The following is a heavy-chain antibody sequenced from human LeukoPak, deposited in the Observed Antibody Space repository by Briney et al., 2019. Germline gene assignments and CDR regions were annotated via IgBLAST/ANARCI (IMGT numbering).Heavy chain of an antibody. D-gene: IGHD5-24*01. Sequence: SETLSLTCTVSGGSISTYYWNWLRQPTGKGLEWIGYISYTGSTNYSPSLKSRVTMSVDTSKNQFSLKLSSVTAADTAVYYCARLRELAALHDALDIWGQGTMVTV. CDR1: GGSISTYY. J-gene: IGHJ3*02. CDR3: ARLRELAALHDALDI. CDR2: ISYTGST. V-gene: IGHV4-59*08.